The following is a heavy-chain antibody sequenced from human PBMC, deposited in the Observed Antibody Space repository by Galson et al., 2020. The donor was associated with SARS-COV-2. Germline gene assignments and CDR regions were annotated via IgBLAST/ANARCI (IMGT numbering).Heavy chain of an antibody. Sequence: GGSLRLSCAASGFTFSSYGMHWVRQAPGKGLEWVAVISYDGSNKYYADSVKGRFTISRDNSKNTLYLQMNSLRAEDTAVYYCAKDHSGSYGYYGMDVWGQGTTVTVSS. V-gene: IGHV3-30*18. CDR2: ISYDGSNK. D-gene: IGHD1-26*01. J-gene: IGHJ6*02. CDR3: AKDHSGSYGYYGMDV. CDR1: GFTFSSYG.